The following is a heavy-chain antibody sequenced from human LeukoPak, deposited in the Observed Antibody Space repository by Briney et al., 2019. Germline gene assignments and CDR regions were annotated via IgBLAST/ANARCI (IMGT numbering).Heavy chain of an antibody. CDR3: ARALGPSDAFDI. Sequence: GASVKVSCKASGGTFSSCAISWVRQAPGQGLEWMGRIIPILGIANYAQKFQGRVTITADKSTSTAYMELSSLRSEDTAVYYCARALGPSDAFDIWGQGTMVTVSS. J-gene: IGHJ3*02. V-gene: IGHV1-69*04. CDR2: IIPILGIA. CDR1: GGTFSSCA. D-gene: IGHD3-16*01.